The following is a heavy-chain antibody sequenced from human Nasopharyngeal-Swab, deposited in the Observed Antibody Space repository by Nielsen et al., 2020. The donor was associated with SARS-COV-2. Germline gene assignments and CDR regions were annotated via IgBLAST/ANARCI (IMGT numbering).Heavy chain of an antibody. D-gene: IGHD3-10*01. V-gene: IGHV4-59*01. CDR3: ARELLWFGAGRLWFDP. J-gene: IGHJ5*02. CDR1: GGSISSYY. CDR2: IYYSGST. Sequence: SETLSLTCTVSGGSISSYYWSWIRQPPGKGLEWIGYIYYSGSTNYNPSLKSRVTISVDTSKNQFSLKLSSVTAADTAVYYCARELLWFGAGRLWFDPWGQGTLVTVSS.